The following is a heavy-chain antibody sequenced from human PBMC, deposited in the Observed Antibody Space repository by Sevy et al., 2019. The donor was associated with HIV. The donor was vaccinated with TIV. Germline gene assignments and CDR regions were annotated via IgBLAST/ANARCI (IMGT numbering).Heavy chain of an antibody. Sequence: GGSLRLSCVASGFTFSNSWMNWGRQAPGKGLEWVDNINPGGTEEFYVDSVKGRFIISRDNAKNSLFLQMNSLRAEDTAVYYCTRVSSGTDDDYWGQGTLVTVSS. CDR2: INPGGTEE. V-gene: IGHV3-7*01. CDR1: GFTFSNSW. J-gene: IGHJ4*02. D-gene: IGHD6-25*01. CDR3: TRVSSGTDDDY.